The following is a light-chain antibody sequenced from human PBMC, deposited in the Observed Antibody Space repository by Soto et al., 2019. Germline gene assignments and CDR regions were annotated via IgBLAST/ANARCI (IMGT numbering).Light chain of an antibody. CDR3: QQRGNRPPWT. Sequence: EFVLTQSPGTLSLSPGERATLSCRAIQTVRNNYLAWYQQKPGQAPRLLIYDASNRATGIPARFSGSGSGTDFTLTISSLEPEDVAVYYCQQRGNRPPWTFGQGTKVDI. CDR2: DAS. V-gene: IGKV3D-20*02. J-gene: IGKJ1*01. CDR1: QTVRNNY.